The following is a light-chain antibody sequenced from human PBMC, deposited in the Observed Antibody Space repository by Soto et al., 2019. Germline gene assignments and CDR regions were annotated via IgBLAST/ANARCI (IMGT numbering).Light chain of an antibody. CDR2: EVS. V-gene: IGLV2-23*02. Sequence: QSALTQPASVSGSPGQSITISCTGTSSDVGSYNLVSWYQQHPGKAPKLIIYEVSKRPSGVANRFSGSKSGNTASLTISGLPDEDAADYYCCSEAGSSTMVFGGGTKLTVL. J-gene: IGLJ3*02. CDR1: SSDVGSYNL. CDR3: CSEAGSSTMV.